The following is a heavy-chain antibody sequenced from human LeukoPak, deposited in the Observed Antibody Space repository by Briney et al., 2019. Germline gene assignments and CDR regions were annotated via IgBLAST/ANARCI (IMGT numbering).Heavy chain of an antibody. CDR1: GYTFTSYY. D-gene: IGHD3-3*01. CDR3: ARAALDYDFWSGHLVGGYYYMDV. V-gene: IGHV1-46*01. CDR2: INPSGGST. J-gene: IGHJ6*03. Sequence: ASVKVSCKASGYTFTSYYMHWVRQAPGQGLEWMGIINPSGGSTSYAQKFQGRVTMTRDMSTSTVYMELSSLRSEDTAVYYCARAALDYDFWSGHLVGGYYYMDVWGKGTTVTVSS.